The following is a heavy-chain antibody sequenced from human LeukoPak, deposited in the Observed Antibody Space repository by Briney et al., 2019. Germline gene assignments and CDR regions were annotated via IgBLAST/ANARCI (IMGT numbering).Heavy chain of an antibody. CDR1: DYSISNAYY. V-gene: IGHV4-38-2*01. D-gene: IGHD2/OR15-2a*01. J-gene: IGHJ4*02. CDR2: ISHGGNT. Sequence: SETLSLTCAVSDYSISNAYYWGWIRQPPGKGLEWIGSISHGGNTHYNASLKSRVTISLEASKNQFSPRLSSVTAADTAVYYCARQADVPSSIGYFDFWGQGAPVTVSS. CDR3: ARQADVPSSIGYFDF.